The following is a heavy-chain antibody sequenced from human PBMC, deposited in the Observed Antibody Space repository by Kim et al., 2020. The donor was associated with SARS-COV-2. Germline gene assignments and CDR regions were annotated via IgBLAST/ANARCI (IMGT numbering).Heavy chain of an antibody. Sequence: SETLSLTCTVSGGSISSYYWSWIRQPPGKGLEWIGYIYYSGSTNYNPSLKSRVTISVDTSKNQFSLKLSSVTAADTAVYYCARGVPTYDFSWVDWVDYWGQGTLVTVSS. CDR2: IYYSGST. D-gene: IGHD3-3*01. V-gene: IGHV4-59*13. J-gene: IGHJ4*02. CDR1: GGSISSYY. CDR3: ARGVPTYDFSWVDWVDY.